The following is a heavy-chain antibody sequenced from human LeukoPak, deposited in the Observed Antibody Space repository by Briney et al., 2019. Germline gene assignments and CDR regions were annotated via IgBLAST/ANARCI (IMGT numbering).Heavy chain of an antibody. J-gene: IGHJ4*02. CDR2: INPSGGKT. Sequence: GSVKVSCKASGYTFTRFYMHWVRQAPGEGLEWMGMINPSGGKTAYAQKFQGRFTVTSDTSTNTVYMQLSSLRSEDTAVYYCARLTVTTPFDYWGQGTLVTVAS. V-gene: IGHV1-46*01. CDR3: ARLTVTTPFDY. D-gene: IGHD4-17*01. CDR1: GYTFTRFY.